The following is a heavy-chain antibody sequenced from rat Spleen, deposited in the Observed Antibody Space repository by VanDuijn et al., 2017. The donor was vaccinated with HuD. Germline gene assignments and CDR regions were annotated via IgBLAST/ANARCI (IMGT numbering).Heavy chain of an antibody. J-gene: IGHJ2*01. D-gene: IGHD1-6*01. CDR1: GFTFSNYG. Sequence: EVQLVESGGGLVQPGRSLKLACAASGFTFSNYGMHWIRQAPTKGLEWVASISPSGGTTNYRDSVKGRFTISRDNAKSTLYLQMTSLRSEDTATYYCSRMYYGYDHWGQGVMVTVSS. V-gene: IGHV5-19*01. CDR3: SRMYYGYDH. CDR2: ISPSGGTT.